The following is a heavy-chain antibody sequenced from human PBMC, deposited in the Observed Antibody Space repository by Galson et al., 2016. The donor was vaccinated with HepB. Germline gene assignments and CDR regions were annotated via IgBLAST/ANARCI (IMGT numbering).Heavy chain of an antibody. J-gene: IGHJ4*02. CDR3: AAYYDYVWGSYPKGYFDY. Sequence: PALVKPTQTLTLTCTVSGLSLGTPGVGVAWIRQPPGKALEWLTLLYWNDDARHSPSLGSRLTITKDTAKKQVVLTMADMDPVDTATYYCAAYYDYVWGSYPKGYFDYWGPGALVIVSS. CDR1: GLSLGTPGVG. V-gene: IGHV2-5*01. CDR2: LYWNDDA. D-gene: IGHD3-16*02.